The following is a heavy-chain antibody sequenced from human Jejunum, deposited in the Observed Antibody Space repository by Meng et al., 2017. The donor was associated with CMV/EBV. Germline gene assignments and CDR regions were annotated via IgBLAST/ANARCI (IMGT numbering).Heavy chain of an antibody. V-gene: IGHV3-30*04. Sequence: LSGAASGFTFSGSTLHWVRQAPDKGLEWVATISYDGSSKYYGDSVKGRVTISRDNSKNTLYLQMNSLRFEDTAVYYCAKTITGNSGVWGQGTLVTVSS. CDR1: GFTFSGST. CDR2: ISYDGSSK. CDR3: AKTITGNSGV. D-gene: IGHD5-12*01. J-gene: IGHJ4*02.